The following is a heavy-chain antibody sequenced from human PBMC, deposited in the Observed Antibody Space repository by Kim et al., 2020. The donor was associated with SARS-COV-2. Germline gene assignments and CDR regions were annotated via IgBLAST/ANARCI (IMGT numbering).Heavy chain of an antibody. Sequence: AQKLQGRVTMTTDTSTSTAYMELRSLRSDDTAVYYCARDTRIQLWLAFDYWGQGTLVTVSS. J-gene: IGHJ4*02. D-gene: IGHD5-18*01. CDR3: ARDTRIQLWLAFDY. V-gene: IGHV1-18*01.